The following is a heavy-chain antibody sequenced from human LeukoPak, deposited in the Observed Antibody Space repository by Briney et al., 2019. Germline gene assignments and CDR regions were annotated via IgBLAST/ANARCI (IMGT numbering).Heavy chain of an antibody. Sequence: SETLSLTCAVYGGSFSGYYWSWIRQPPGNGLEWIGGINHSGSPNYNPSLKSRVTISVDTSKNQFSLKLSSVTAADTAVYYCARDEHAAGITGTTWFDPWGQGTLVTVSS. D-gene: IGHD1-7*01. J-gene: IGHJ5*02. V-gene: IGHV4-34*01. CDR3: ARDEHAAGITGTTWFDP. CDR2: INHSGSP. CDR1: GGSFSGYY.